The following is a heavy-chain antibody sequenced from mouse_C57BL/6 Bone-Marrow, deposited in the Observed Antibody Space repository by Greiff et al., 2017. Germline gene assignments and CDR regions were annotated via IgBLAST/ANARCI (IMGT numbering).Heavy chain of an antibody. CDR2: IDPENGDT. J-gene: IGHJ2*01. CDR1: GFNIKDDY. Sequence: EVKLKQSGAELVRPGASVKLSCTASGFNIKDDYMHWVKQRPEQGLEWIGWIDPENGDTEYASKFQGKATITADTSSNTAYLQLSSLTSEDTAVYYCTTEFFDYWGQGTTLTVSS. CDR3: TTEFFDY. V-gene: IGHV14-4*01.